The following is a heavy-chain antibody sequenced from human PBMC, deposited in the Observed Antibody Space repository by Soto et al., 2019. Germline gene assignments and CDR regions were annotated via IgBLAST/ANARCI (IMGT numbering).Heavy chain of an antibody. D-gene: IGHD6-19*01. CDR3: ASRSSGWYFDY. CDR1: GFTFSSYA. CDR2: ISGSGGST. J-gene: IGHJ4*02. V-gene: IGHV3-23*01. Sequence: PGGSLRLSCAASGFTFSSYAMNWVCQAPGKGLEWVSVISGSGGSTYYADSVKGRFTISRDNSKNTLYLQMNSLRVEDTAVYYCASRSSGWYFDYWGQGTLVTVSS.